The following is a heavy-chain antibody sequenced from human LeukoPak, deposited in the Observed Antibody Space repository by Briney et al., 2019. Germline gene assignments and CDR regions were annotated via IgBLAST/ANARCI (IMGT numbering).Heavy chain of an antibody. CDR1: SYSISSGYY. V-gene: IGHV4-38-2*01. CDR3: ARVSTGITIFGVVMYFDY. J-gene: IGHJ4*02. Sequence: SETLSLTCDVSSYSISSGYYWGWIRQPPGKGLEWIGTIYHNGNTYYNPTLNSRATISVDTSRNQFSLELSSVTAADTAVYYCARVSTGITIFGVVMYFDYWGQGTLVTVSS. CDR2: IYHNGNT. D-gene: IGHD3-3*01.